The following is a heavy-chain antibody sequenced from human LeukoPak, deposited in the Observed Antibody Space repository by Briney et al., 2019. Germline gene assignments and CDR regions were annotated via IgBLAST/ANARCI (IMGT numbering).Heavy chain of an antibody. CDR3: ARGGDIVVVDNWFDP. Sequence: GGSLRLSCTASGFTLSSYWMSWVGQAPGKGREWVANIKQDGSEKYYVDSVKGRFTISRDNAKNSLYLQMNSLRAEDTAVYYCARGGDIVVVDNWFDPWGQGTLVTVSS. CDR2: IKQDGSEK. V-gene: IGHV3-7*01. D-gene: IGHD2-2*01. CDR1: GFTLSSYW. J-gene: IGHJ5*02.